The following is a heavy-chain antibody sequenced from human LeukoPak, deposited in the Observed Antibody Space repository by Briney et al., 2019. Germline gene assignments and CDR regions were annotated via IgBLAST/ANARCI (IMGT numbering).Heavy chain of an antibody. D-gene: IGHD2-2*01. CDR1: GFTFSSYS. J-gene: IGHJ4*02. CDR3: ARAGVVPAAPFDY. V-gene: IGHV3-48*04. Sequence: GGSLRLSCAASGFTFSSYSMNWVRQAPGKGLEWVSYISSSSSTIYYADSVKGRFTISRDNAKNSLYLQMNSLRAEDTALYHCARAGVVPAAPFDYWGQGTLVTVSS. CDR2: ISSSSSTI.